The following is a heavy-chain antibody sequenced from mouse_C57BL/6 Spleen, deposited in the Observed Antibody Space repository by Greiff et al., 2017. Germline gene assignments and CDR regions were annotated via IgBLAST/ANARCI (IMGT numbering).Heavy chain of an antibody. Sequence: DVKLVESGGGLVQPGGSLKLSCAASGFTFSDYYMYWVRQTPEKRLEWVAYISNGGGSTYYPDTVKGRFTISRDNAKNTLYLQMSRLKSEDTAMYYCARHSIVARGFDYWGQGTTLTVSS. CDR2: ISNGGGST. J-gene: IGHJ2*01. CDR1: GFTFSDYY. V-gene: IGHV5-12*01. D-gene: IGHD1-1*01. CDR3: ARHSIVARGFDY.